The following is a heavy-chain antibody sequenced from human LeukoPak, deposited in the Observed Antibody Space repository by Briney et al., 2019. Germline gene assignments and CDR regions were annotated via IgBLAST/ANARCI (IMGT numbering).Heavy chain of an antibody. V-gene: IGHV3-23*01. CDR2: ISGSGGST. D-gene: IGHD3-10*01. J-gene: IGHJ4*02. CDR1: GFTFSSYS. Sequence: PGGSLRLSCAASGFTFSSYSMIWVRQAPGKGLEWVSAISGSGGSTYYADSVKGRFTISRDNSKNTLYLQMNSLRAEDTAVYYCAKAYGSGSYYFFDYWGQGTLVTVSS. CDR3: AKAYGSGSYYFFDY.